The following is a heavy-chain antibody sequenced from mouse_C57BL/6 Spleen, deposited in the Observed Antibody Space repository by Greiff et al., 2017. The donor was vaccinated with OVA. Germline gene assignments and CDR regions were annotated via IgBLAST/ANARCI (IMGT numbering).Heavy chain of an antibody. CDR2: ISSGGSYT. V-gene: IGHV5-6*02. D-gene: IGHD1-1*01. J-gene: IGHJ2*01. CDR1: GFTFSSYG. CDR3: ARRHYYGSSYYFDY. Sequence: EVKLMESGGDLVKPGGSLKLSCAASGFTFSSYGMSWVRQTPDKRLEWVATISSGGSYTYYPDSVKGRFTISRDNAKNTLYLQMSSLKSEDTAMYYCARRHYYGSSYYFDYWGQGTTLTVSS.